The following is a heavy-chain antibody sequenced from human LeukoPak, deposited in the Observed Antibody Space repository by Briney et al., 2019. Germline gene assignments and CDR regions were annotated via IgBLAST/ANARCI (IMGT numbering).Heavy chain of an antibody. CDR1: GFTFSSYW. V-gene: IGHV3-7*01. CDR2: IKQDGSEK. J-gene: IGHJ4*02. CDR3: ARAKIVGAGRQYYFDY. Sequence: GGSLRLSCAASGFTFSSYWMSWVRQAPGKGLEWVANIKQDGSEKYYVDSVKGRFTISRDNAKNSLYLQMNSLRDEVTAVYYCARAKIVGAGRQYYFDYWGQGTLVTVSS. D-gene: IGHD1-26*01.